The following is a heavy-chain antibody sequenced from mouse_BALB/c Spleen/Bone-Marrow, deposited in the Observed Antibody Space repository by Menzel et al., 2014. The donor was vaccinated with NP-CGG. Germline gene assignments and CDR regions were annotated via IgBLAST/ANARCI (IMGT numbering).Heavy chain of an antibody. CDR3: ARERGNYPFAY. CDR1: GYTFTSYW. D-gene: IGHD2-1*01. J-gene: IGHJ3*01. CDR2: INPSNGRT. V-gene: IGHV1S81*02. Sequence: VQLQQSGAELVKPGASVKLSCKASGYTFTSYWMHWVKQRPGQGLEWIGEINPSNGRTNYNEKFKSKATLTVDKSSSTAYMQLGSLTSEDSAVYYCARERGNYPFAYWGQGTLVTVSA.